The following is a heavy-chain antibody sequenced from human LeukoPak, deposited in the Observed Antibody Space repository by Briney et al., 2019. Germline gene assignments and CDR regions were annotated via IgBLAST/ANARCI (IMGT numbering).Heavy chain of an antibody. V-gene: IGHV3-64*01. J-gene: IGHJ4*02. Sequence: GGSLRLSCAASGFTFNIYSMNWVRQAPGKGLEYVSAVSRNGDSPYYANSVKGRFTISRDNSKNTLYLQMGGLRVEDMAVYYCTRDDGSGWFFGASDYWGQGTLVTVSS. D-gene: IGHD6-19*01. CDR2: VSRNGDSP. CDR1: GFTFNIYS. CDR3: TRDDGSGWFFGASDY.